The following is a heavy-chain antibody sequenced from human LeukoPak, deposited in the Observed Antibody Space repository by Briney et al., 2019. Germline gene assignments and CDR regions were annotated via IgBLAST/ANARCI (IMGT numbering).Heavy chain of an antibody. V-gene: IGHV3-30*18. Sequence: GGSLRLSCAASGFTFSSYGMHWVRQAPGKGLEWVAVISYDGSNKYYADSVKGRFTISRDNSKNTLYLQMNSLRAEDTAVYYCAKDLSGYSYGLTDYWGQGTLVTVSS. CDR1: GFTFSSYG. CDR3: AKDLSGYSYGLTDY. D-gene: IGHD5-18*01. J-gene: IGHJ4*02. CDR2: ISYDGSNK.